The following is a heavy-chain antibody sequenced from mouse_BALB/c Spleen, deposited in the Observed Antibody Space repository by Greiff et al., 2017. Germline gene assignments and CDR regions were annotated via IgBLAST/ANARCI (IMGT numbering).Heavy chain of an antibody. CDR1: GYSFTGYY. V-gene: IGHV1-31*01. CDR3: ARRYYGYDGFAY. Sequence: VHVKQSRPELVKPGASVKISCKASGYSFTGYYMHWVKQSHGKSLEWIGYIYPYNGFSSYNQKFKGKATLTVDKSSSTAYMELRSLTSEDSAVYYCARRYYGYDGFAYWGQGTLVTVSA. CDR2: IYPYNGFS. D-gene: IGHD2-2*01. J-gene: IGHJ3*01.